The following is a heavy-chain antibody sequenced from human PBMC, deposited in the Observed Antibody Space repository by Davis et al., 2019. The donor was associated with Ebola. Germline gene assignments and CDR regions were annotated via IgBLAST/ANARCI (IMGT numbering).Heavy chain of an antibody. D-gene: IGHD3-3*01. Sequence: SVKVSCKASGFIFTGSAVQWVRQARGQRLEWIGWIVVGSGNTNHAQKFHERVTFTRDMSTRTAYMELSSLRSDDTAVYYCATSSPVLRFLEWLTISQALDVWGQGTSVTVSS. CDR2: IVVGSGNT. CDR1: GFIFTGSA. J-gene: IGHJ6*02. CDR3: ATSSPVLRFLEWLTISQALDV. V-gene: IGHV1-58*01.